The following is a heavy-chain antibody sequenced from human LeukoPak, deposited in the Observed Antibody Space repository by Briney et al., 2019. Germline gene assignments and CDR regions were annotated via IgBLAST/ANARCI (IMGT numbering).Heavy chain of an antibody. J-gene: IGHJ4*02. V-gene: IGHV1-2*02. D-gene: IGHD3-10*01. CDR2: IHPNNGAT. CDR1: GYTFSDTGWY. CDR3: ARDGPAQMVEFDY. Sequence: GASVKVSCKASGYTFSDTGWYLYWLRQAPGQGLECMGWIHPNNGATAYAQNFQGRVAMTRDTSIGTAYTELRRLRPDDTAVYYCARDGPAQMVEFDYWGQGTLVSVSS.